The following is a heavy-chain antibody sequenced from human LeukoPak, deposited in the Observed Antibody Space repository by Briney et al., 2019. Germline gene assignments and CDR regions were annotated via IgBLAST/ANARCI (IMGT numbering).Heavy chain of an antibody. CDR3: ARGQGYYDGLDI. CDR2: ISSSGGTT. CDR1: GFTFSSYV. V-gene: IGHV3-23*01. Sequence: QAGGSLRLSCAASGFTFSSYVISWVRQAPGKGLEWVSVISSSGGTTYYAASMKGRFTISRDNSKNSLYLQMNSLRAEDTAVYYCARGQGYYDGLDIWGQGTTVTVSS. J-gene: IGHJ6*02.